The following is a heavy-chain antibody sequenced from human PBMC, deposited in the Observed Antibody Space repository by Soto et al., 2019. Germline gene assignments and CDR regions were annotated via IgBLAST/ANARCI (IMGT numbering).Heavy chain of an antibody. J-gene: IGHJ4*02. CDR2: MSGSGGST. Sequence: GGSLRLSCAASGFTFSSYAMSWVRQAPGKGLEWVSAMSGSGGSTYYADSVKGRFTISRDNSKNTLYLQMNSLRAEDAAVYYCAKDQDSSGWAPDYWGQGTLVTVSS. D-gene: IGHD6-19*01. CDR3: AKDQDSSGWAPDY. CDR1: GFTFSSYA. V-gene: IGHV3-23*01.